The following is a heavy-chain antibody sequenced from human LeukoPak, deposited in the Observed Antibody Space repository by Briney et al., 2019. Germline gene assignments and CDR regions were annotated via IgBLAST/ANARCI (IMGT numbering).Heavy chain of an antibody. CDR1: GGSINSGGYY. CDR2: IYYSGNT. V-gene: IGHV4-31*03. Sequence: SETLSLTCTVSGGSINSGGYYWSWIRQHPGKGLEWIGYIYYSGNTYYNPSLKSRVILSIDTSKNQFSLKLSSVTAADTAVYYCARDRGYGSGSYYYDYWGQGTLVTVSS. J-gene: IGHJ4*02. CDR3: ARDRGYGSGSYYYDY. D-gene: IGHD3-10*01.